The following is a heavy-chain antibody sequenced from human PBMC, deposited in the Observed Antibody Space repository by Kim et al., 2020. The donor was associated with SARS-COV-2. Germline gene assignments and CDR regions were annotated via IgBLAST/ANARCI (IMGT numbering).Heavy chain of an antibody. CDR3: ARAIVGRSSSWYALFDY. D-gene: IGHD6-13*01. J-gene: IGHJ4*02. CDR2: IIPIFGTA. Sequence: SVKVSCKASGGTFSSYAISWVRQAPGQGLEWMGGIIPIFGTANYAQKFQGRVTITADESTSTAYMELSSLRSEDTAVYYCARAIVGRSSSWYALFDYWGQGTLVTVSS. V-gene: IGHV1-69*13. CDR1: GGTFSSYA.